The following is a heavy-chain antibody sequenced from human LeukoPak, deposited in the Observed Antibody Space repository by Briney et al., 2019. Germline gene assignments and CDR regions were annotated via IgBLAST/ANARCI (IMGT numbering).Heavy chain of an antibody. CDR3: VRDWGYDSSGYWQKYFDT. CDR1: GFTFSTFA. D-gene: IGHD3-22*01. Sequence: GGSLRLSCAASGFTFSTFAMIWVRQAPGKGLEWVSGINGNGGSTNYADSVKGRFTISRDNSKNTLYLQMNSLRAEDTAVYYCVRDWGYDSSGYWQKYFDTWGQGTLVTVSS. CDR2: INGNGGST. J-gene: IGHJ4*02. V-gene: IGHV3-23*01.